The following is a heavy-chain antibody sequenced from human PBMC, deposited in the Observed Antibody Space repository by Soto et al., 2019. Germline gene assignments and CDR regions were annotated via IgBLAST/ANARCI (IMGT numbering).Heavy chain of an antibody. CDR1: RFTFSSYG. D-gene: IGHD6-6*01. CDR3: AKALQYSSSRDYFYYGMDV. J-gene: IGHJ6*02. CDR2: MNSGGRS. V-gene: IGHV3-23*01. Sequence: VGSLRLSCAASRFTFSSYGMHWVRQAPGKGLEWVSGMNSGGRSYYADSVKGRFTISRDTSKNMLYLQMNSLRADDTAVFYCAKALQYSSSRDYFYYGMDVWGQGTTVTVSS.